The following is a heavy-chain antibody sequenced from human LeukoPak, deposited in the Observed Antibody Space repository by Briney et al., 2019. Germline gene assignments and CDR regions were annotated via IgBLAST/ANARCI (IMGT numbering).Heavy chain of an antibody. J-gene: IGHJ4*02. CDR3: ARDFFDSRGYTYIDS. V-gene: IGHV4-59*01. CDR1: GGSINNYY. D-gene: IGHD3-22*01. Sequence: SETLSLTCTVSGGSINNYYWSWIRQPPGKGLEWIGYIYSSGSTNYNPSLKSRVTISLDTSENQFSLKLSSVTAADTAVYYCARDFFDSRGYTYIDSWGQGTLVSVSS. CDR2: IYSSGST.